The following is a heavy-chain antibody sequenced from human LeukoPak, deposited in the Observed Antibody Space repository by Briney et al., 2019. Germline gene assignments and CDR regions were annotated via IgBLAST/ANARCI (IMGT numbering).Heavy chain of an antibody. Sequence: PGASVKVSCKASGYTFTGYYMHWVRQAPGQGLEWMGWINPNSGGTNYAQKFQGRVTMTRDTSISTAYMELSRLRSDDTAVYYCARDPYDSSGYSIDYWGQGTLVTVSS. V-gene: IGHV1-2*02. D-gene: IGHD3-22*01. CDR1: GYTFTGYY. CDR3: ARDPYDSSGYSIDY. CDR2: INPNSGGT. J-gene: IGHJ4*02.